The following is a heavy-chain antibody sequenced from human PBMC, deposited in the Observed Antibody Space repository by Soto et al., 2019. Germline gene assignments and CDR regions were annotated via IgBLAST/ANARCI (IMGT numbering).Heavy chain of an antibody. V-gene: IGHV4-59*01. J-gene: IGHJ5*02. CDR3: SREGTFWSAYSSNWFDP. CDR2: MYYSGST. D-gene: IGHD3-3*01. CDR1: GGSISSYH. Sequence: SETLSLTCTVSGGSISSYHWSWIRQSPEKGLEWIGHMYYSGSTNYNPSLKRRVTISVDTSKNQFSLKLSSVTAADTAVYYCSREGTFWSAYSSNWFDPWGQGILVTVSS.